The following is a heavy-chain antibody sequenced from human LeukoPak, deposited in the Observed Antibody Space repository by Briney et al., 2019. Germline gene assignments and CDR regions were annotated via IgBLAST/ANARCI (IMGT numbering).Heavy chain of an antibody. J-gene: IGHJ5*02. CDR2: ISISGGTI. D-gene: IGHD3-10*01. CDR3: AKGGGGDRFDP. CDR1: GFTFSTYV. Sequence: GGSLRLSCAASGFTFSTYVMSWVRQAPGKGLEWVSSISISGGTIYYADAVKGRFTISRDNSKDTLYLQMNSLRAEDTALYYCAKGGGGDRFDPWGQGTLVTVSS. V-gene: IGHV3-23*01.